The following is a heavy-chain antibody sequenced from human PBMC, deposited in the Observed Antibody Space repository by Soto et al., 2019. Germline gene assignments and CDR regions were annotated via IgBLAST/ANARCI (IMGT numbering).Heavy chain of an antibody. CDR1: GFSFSIDGMG. Sequence: QITLKESGPTLVKPTQTLTLTCTFSGFSFSIDGMGVGWIRQLPGKALEWLALIYWDDDKRFSPSQKSRLTITKDGSRNQVVLTLTNMDPADTATYYCAHVYWAASGTRYYFDYWGQGTLVTVSS. D-gene: IGHD1-7*01. V-gene: IGHV2-5*02. J-gene: IGHJ4*02. CDR2: IYWDDDK. CDR3: AHVYWAASGTRYYFDY.